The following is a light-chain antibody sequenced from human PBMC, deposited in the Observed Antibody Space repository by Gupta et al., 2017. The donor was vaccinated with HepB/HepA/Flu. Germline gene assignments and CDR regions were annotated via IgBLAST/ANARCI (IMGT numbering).Light chain of an antibody. CDR3: SSYTDSDTRI. V-gene: IGLV2-14*03. CDR1: SSDIGGYIY. Sequence: QSALTQPAPVSGSPGQSITISCTVTSSDIGGYIYVSWYQHHPGKAPKLMIYDVSNRPSGVSNRFSGSKSGNTASLTISGLQAEDEADYYCSSYTDSDTRIFGGGTKLTVL. CDR2: DVS. J-gene: IGLJ2*01.